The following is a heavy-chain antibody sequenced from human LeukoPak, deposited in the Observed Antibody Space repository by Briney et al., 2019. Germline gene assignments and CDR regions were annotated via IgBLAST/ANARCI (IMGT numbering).Heavy chain of an antibody. J-gene: IGHJ6*02. CDR1: GGTFSSYA. CDR3: ARDIMETGFVWLRYGMDV. CDR2: IIPILGIA. V-gene: IGHV1-69*04. Sequence: SVTVSCKASGGTFSSYAISWVRQAPGQGLEWMGRIIPILGIANYAQKFQGRFTITADKSTSTAYMELSSLRSEDTAVYYCARDIMETGFVWLRYGMDVWGQGTTVTVSS. D-gene: IGHD3-16*01.